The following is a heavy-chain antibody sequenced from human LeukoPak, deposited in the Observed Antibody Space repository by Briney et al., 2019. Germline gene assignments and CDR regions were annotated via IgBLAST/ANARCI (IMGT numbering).Heavy chain of an antibody. D-gene: IGHD4-17*01. J-gene: IGHJ6*03. CDR3: VKDAAAYVEGYMDV. CDR1: GFTFSSYA. Sequence: GRSLRLSCAASGFTFSSYAMHWVRQAPGKGLEWVAVISYDGSNKYYADSVKGRFTISRDNSKNTLYLQMNSLRTEDTAVYYCVKDAAAYVEGYMDVWGRGTTVTVSS. V-gene: IGHV3-30-3*01. CDR2: ISYDGSNK.